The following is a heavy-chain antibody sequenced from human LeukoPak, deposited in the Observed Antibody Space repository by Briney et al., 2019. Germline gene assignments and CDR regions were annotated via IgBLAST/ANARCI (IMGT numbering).Heavy chain of an antibody. CDR1: GYSINRGYY. Sequence: SETLSLTCTVSGYSINRGYYWGWIRQPPGLGLEWIGSIYHSVSTYYNPSLKSRVTISVDTSKNQFSLKLSTVTAADTAVYYCARHSREYYYDSSGYSQVYWYFDLWGRGTLVTVSS. D-gene: IGHD3-22*01. CDR2: IYHSVST. CDR3: ARHSREYYYDSSGYSQVYWYFDL. V-gene: IGHV4-38-2*02. J-gene: IGHJ2*01.